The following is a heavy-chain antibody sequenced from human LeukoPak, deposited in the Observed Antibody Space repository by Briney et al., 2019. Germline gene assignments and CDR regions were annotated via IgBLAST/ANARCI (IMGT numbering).Heavy chain of an antibody. Sequence: GGSLRLSCAASGFTFSSYWMSWVRQAPGKGLEWVANIKQDGSEKYYVDSVKGRFTISRDNAKNSLYLQMNSLRAEDTAVYYCARRVGSYYDFWSGLGVYFDYWGQGTLVTVSS. CDR3: ARRVGSYYDFWSGLGVYFDY. J-gene: IGHJ4*02. V-gene: IGHV3-7*01. D-gene: IGHD3-3*01. CDR2: IKQDGSEK. CDR1: GFTFSSYW.